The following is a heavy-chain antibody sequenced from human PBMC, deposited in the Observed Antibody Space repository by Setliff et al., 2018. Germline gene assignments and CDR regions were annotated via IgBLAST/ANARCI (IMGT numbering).Heavy chain of an antibody. CDR2: IKSKTDGGTI. V-gene: IGHV3-15*01. J-gene: IGHJ6*03. CDR1: GFTFSKAW. CDR3: TREASVDFWSGYPYYYYMDV. D-gene: IGHD3-3*01. Sequence: GSLRLSCAASGFTFSKAWMSWVRQAPGKGLEWVGRIKSKTDGGTIDYAAPVKGRLTISRDDSKNTLYLQMNSLKTEDTAVYYCTREASVDFWSGYPYYYYMDVWGKGTTVTVSS.